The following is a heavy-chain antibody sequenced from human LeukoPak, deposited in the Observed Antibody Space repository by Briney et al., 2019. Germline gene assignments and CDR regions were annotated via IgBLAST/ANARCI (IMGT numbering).Heavy chain of an antibody. CDR3: AKDETGGSGYLLYYFGY. J-gene: IGHJ4*02. D-gene: IGHD5-12*01. CDR1: GFTFDDYA. Sequence: GRSLRLSCAASGFTFDDYAMHWVRQAPGKGLEWVSGISWNSGSIGYADSVKGRFTISRDNAKNSLYLQMNSLRAEDTASYYCAKDETGGSGYLLYYFGYWGQGTLVTVSS. V-gene: IGHV3-9*01. CDR2: ISWNSGSI.